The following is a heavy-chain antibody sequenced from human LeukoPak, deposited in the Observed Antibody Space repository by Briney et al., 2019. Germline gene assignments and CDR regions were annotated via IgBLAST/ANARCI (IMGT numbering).Heavy chain of an antibody. Sequence: GGSLRLSCAASGFTFSSYSMNWVRQAPGKGLEWVSSISSSSSYIYYADLVKGRFTISRDNAKNSLYLQMNSLRAEDTAVYYCARGLMYSSSWYAYWGQGTLVTVSS. J-gene: IGHJ4*02. V-gene: IGHV3-21*01. CDR2: ISSSSSYI. CDR1: GFTFSSYS. D-gene: IGHD6-13*01. CDR3: ARGLMYSSSWYAY.